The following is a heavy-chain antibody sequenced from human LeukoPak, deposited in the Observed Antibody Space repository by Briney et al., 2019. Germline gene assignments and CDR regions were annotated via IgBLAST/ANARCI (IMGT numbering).Heavy chain of an antibody. CDR3: ARESYDFWSGSGGGYYYYGMDV. V-gene: IGHV3-21*01. J-gene: IGHJ6*02. D-gene: IGHD3-3*01. CDR1: GFTFSSYS. CDR2: ISSSSSYI. Sequence: GGSLRLSCAASGFTFSSYSMNWVRQAPGKGLEWVSSISSSSSYIYYADSVKGRFTISRDNAKNSLYLQMNSLRAEDTAVYYCARESYDFWSGSGGGYYYYGMDVWGQGTTVTVSS.